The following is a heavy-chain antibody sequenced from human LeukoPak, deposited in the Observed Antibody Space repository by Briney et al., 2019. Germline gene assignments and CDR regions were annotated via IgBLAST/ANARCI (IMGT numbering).Heavy chain of an antibody. CDR3: ATLDYGGNVVDCGFYF. CDR1: GGSISSSSYS. CDR2: IYYSGST. Sequence: SETLSLTCTVSGGSISSSSYSWGWIRQPPGKGLEWIGSIYYSGSTYYNPSLKSRVTISVDTSKNQFSLKLSSVTAADTAVYYCATLDYGGNVVDCGFYFLGQRTMVTVSS. J-gene: IGHJ3*01. D-gene: IGHD4-23*01. V-gene: IGHV4-39*01.